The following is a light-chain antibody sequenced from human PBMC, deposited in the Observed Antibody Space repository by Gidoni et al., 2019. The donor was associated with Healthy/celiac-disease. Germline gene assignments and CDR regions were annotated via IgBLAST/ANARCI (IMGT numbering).Light chain of an antibody. CDR3: QQYNSYSPMYT. CDR1: QSISSW. CDR2: KAS. J-gene: IGKJ2*01. Sequence: DIQMTQSPSTLSASVGDRVTITCRASQSISSWLAWYQQKPGNPPKLLIYKASSLESGVPSRFSGSGSGTEFTLTISSLQPDDFATYYCQQYNSYSPMYTFGQGTKLEIK. V-gene: IGKV1-5*03.